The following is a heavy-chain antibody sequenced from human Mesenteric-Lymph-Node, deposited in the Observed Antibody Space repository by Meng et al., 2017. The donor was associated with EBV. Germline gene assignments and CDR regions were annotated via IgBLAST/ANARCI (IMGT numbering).Heavy chain of an antibody. CDR1: GYTFTSYA. Sequence: QGQLVQSGSEVKTAGASVKVSCKASGYTFTSYAMNWVRQSHGQGLEWIGWINTNTGNPTYAQGFTGRFVFSLDTSVSTAYLQISSLKAEDTAVYYCARGYSSSWYNFQHWGQGTLVTVSS. V-gene: IGHV7-4-1*02. D-gene: IGHD6-13*01. CDR2: INTNTGNP. CDR3: ARGYSSSWYNFQH. J-gene: IGHJ1*01.